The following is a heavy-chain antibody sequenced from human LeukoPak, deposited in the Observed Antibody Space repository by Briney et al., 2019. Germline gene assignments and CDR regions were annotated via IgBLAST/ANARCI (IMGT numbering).Heavy chain of an antibody. CDR2: INPNSGGT. Sequence: ASVKVSCKASGYTFTGYYMHWVRQVPGQGLEWMGRINPNSGGTNYAQKFQDRVTMTRDTSISTAYMELNRLTSDDTAVYYCSASFSGYDRLFDYWGQGSLVTVSS. J-gene: IGHJ4*02. CDR3: SASFSGYDRLFDY. D-gene: IGHD5-12*01. CDR1: GYTFTGYY. V-gene: IGHV1-2*06.